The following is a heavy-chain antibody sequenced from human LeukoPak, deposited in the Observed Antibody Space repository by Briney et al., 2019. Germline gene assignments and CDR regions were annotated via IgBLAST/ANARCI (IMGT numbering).Heavy chain of an antibody. CDR3: ARGHSSSPNYFDY. V-gene: IGHV3-64D*09. Sequence: GGSLRLSCSASGFTFSSYAMRWVRQAPGKGLEYVSGISTNGGSTNYEDSVKGRFTISRDNSQNTLYLQMSSLRAEDTAVYYCARGHSSSPNYFDYWGQGSLITVSS. CDR2: ISTNGGST. J-gene: IGHJ4*02. CDR1: GFTFSSYA. D-gene: IGHD6-6*01.